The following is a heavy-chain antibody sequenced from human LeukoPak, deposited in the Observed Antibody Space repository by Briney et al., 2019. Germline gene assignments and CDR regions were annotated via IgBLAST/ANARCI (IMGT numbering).Heavy chain of an antibody. CDR1: GGSISSYY. Sequence: SETLSLTCTVSGGSISSYYWSWIRQPPGKGLEWIGYIYYSGSTNYNPSLKSRVTISVDTSKNQFSLKLSSVTAADTAVYYCARVRGSYYYLEAFDIWGQGTMVSVSS. V-gene: IGHV4-59*01. J-gene: IGHJ3*02. D-gene: IGHD1-26*01. CDR2: IYYSGST. CDR3: ARVRGSYYYLEAFDI.